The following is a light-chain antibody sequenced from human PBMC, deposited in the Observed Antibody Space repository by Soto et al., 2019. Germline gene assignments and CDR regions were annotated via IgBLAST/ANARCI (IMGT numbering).Light chain of an antibody. Sequence: QSVLTQPPSASGSPGQSVTISCTGTSXDVGSYNYVSWFRQHPDEAPKLIIYEVSQRPSGVPDRFSGSKSGNTASLTVSGLQAEDEADYYCSSYAGSTNFYVFGTGTKVTVL. CDR3: SSYAGSTNFYV. J-gene: IGLJ1*01. CDR2: EVS. V-gene: IGLV2-8*01. CDR1: SXDVGSYNY.